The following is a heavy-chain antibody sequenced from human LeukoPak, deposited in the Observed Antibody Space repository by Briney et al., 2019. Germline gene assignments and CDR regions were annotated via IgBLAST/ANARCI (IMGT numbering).Heavy chain of an antibody. D-gene: IGHD3-10*01. Sequence: KSSETLSLTCSVSSDSISSSSYLWVWVRQPPGKGLEWIGDIYSNGHISYNPSLKSRAAISVDTSKNQFSLNLSSVTAAGTAVYYCARRHYGSGNIDSWGQGTLVTVSS. CDR2: IYSNGHI. CDR3: ARRHYGSGNIDS. CDR1: SDSISSSSYL. V-gene: IGHV4-39*01. J-gene: IGHJ4*02.